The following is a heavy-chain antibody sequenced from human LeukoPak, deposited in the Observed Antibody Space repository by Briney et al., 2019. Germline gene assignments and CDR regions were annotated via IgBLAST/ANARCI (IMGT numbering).Heavy chain of an antibody. CDR2: IIPILGIA. D-gene: IGHD3-22*01. CDR1: GGTFSSYA. CDR3: ARDHNYYDSSGYYYVHNWFDP. Sequence: ASVKVSCKASGGTFSSYAISWVRQAPGQGLEWMGRIIPILGIANYARKFQGRVTITADKSTSTVYMELSSLRSEDTAVYYCARDHNYYDSSGYYYVHNWFDPWGQGTLVTVSS. V-gene: IGHV1-69*04. J-gene: IGHJ5*02.